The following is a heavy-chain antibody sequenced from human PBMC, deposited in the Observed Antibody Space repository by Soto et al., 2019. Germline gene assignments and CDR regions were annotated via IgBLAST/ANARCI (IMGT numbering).Heavy chain of an antibody. CDR1: GDNFKKNV. D-gene: IGHD3-10*01. J-gene: IGHJ6*02. CDR3: ARGPFRPSAMDV. Sequence: ASVKVSCKPSGDNFKKNVFTWVRQAPGQGLEWLGGTIPALGKTHYIEKFQGRVTITVDDATRTVYMEVRDLTSEDTAIYYCARGPFRPSAMDVWGQGTTVTVSS. CDR2: TIPALGKT. V-gene: IGHV1-69*10.